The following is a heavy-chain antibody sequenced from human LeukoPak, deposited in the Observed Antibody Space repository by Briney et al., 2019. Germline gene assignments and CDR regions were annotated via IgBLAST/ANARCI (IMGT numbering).Heavy chain of an antibody. CDR2: ISYDGSNK. CDR1: GFTFSSYG. J-gene: IGHJ6*02. Sequence: GGSLRLSCAASGFTFSSYGMHWVRQAPGKGLEWVAVISYDGSNKCYADSVKGRFTISRDNSKNTLYLQMNSLRAEDTAVYYCAKDLLRTGYYYYYGMDVWGQGTTVTVSS. CDR3: AKDLLRTGYYYYYGMDV. D-gene: IGHD1-1*01. V-gene: IGHV3-30*18.